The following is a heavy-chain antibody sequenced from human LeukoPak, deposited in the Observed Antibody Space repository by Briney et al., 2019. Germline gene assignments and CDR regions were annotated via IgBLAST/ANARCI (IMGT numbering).Heavy chain of an antibody. J-gene: IGHJ5*02. CDR1: GFTFSSYA. D-gene: IGHD1-14*01. V-gene: IGHV3-23*01. CDR3: AKDGPSFVGNHDPNWFDP. CDR2: ISGSGGST. Sequence: GGSLRLSCAASGFTFSSYAMSWVRQAPGKGLEWVSAISGSGGSTYYADSVKGRFTISRDNSKNTLYLQMNSLRAEDTAVYYCAKDGPSFVGNHDPNWFDPWGQGTLVTVSS.